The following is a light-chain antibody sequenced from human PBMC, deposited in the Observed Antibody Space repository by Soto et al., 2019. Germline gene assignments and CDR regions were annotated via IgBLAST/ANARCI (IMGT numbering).Light chain of an antibody. V-gene: IGKV3-20*01. Sequence: EIVLTQSPGTLSLSPGERATLSCRASQSVSSSYLAWYQQKPGQAPRLLIYSASSRATGVPDRFSGSGSGTDFTRTFSRLEPEDFAVYYCQQYDSSPYTFGQGTKLEIK. CDR3: QQYDSSPYT. CDR1: QSVSSSY. J-gene: IGKJ2*01. CDR2: SAS.